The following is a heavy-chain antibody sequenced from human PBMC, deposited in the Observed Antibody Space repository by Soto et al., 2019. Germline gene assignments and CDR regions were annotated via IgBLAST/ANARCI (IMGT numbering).Heavy chain of an antibody. CDR1: GGSLTKYY. CDR2: VSTSGNV. CDR3: ARDNNDFWSLYPLAFDY. J-gene: IGHJ4*02. Sequence: ETLSLTCTVSGGSLTKYYWSWIRQPAGKGLEWIGRVSTSGNVVSKASLRSRLTMSVDTSKNQFSLRLTSVTAADTAVYYCARDNNDFWSLYPLAFDYWGQGALVTVS. D-gene: IGHD3-3*01. V-gene: IGHV4-4*07.